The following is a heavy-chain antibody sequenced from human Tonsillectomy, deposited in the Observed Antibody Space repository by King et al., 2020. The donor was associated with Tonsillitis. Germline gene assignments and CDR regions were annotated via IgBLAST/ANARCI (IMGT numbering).Heavy chain of an antibody. Sequence: QLVQSGGGLVKPGGSLKLSCAASGFTFSDSGIHWVRQASGKGREWVGRIRSKGNSFATAYAASVRGRFTVSRDDSKNTAYLQMNSLKTEDTAVYYCTGLGEPTTGVTASFDSWGQGTLVTVSS. CDR3: TGLGEPTTGVTASFDS. CDR1: GFTFSDSG. V-gene: IGHV3-73*01. D-gene: IGHD4-23*01. J-gene: IGHJ4*02. CDR2: IRSKGNSFAT.